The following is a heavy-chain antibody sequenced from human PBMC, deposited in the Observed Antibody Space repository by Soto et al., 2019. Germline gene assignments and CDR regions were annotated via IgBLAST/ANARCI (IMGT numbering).Heavy chain of an antibody. Sequence: EVQLVESGGGLVQPGGSLRLSCAASGFTFTSYSMDWFRQAPGKGLECVSYISSNSKTIYYADSVKGRFTISRDNAKNSLYLQINSLRDEDTAVYYCARGSLTTVTTFDYLGQGSLVIVSS. CDR1: GFTFTSYS. CDR2: ISSNSKTI. J-gene: IGHJ4*02. D-gene: IGHD4-17*01. CDR3: ARGSLTTVTTFDY. V-gene: IGHV3-48*02.